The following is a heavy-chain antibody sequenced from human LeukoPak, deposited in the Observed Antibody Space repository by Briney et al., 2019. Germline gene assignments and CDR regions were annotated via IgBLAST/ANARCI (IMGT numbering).Heavy chain of an antibody. J-gene: IGHJ6*03. V-gene: IGHV1-18*01. CDR2: ISAYNGNT. CDR1: GYAFTSYG. Sequence: ASVKVSCKASGYAFTSYGISWMRQAPGQGLEWMGWISAYNGNTNYAQKLQGRVTMTTDTSTSTAYMELRSLRSDDTAVYYCARSTAMDPYYYYYIDVWGTGTTVTVSS. D-gene: IGHD5-18*01. CDR3: ARSTAMDPYYYYYIDV.